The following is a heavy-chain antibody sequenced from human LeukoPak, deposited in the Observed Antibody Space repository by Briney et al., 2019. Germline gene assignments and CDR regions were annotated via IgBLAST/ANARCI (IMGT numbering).Heavy chain of an antibody. J-gene: IGHJ5*02. CDR2: VYTRGST. D-gene: IGHD3-10*01. Sequence: SQTLSLTCTVSGCTISSGSYDWSCIRQPAGKGLEIIARVYTRGSTNYNPSLKRRVTISVATPKNQPSLKLSSLTAADTAVYYCAREGALLWFGELFRNRFDPWGPGNLVTVSS. CDR3: AREGALLWFGELFRNRFDP. CDR1: GCTISSGSYD. V-gene: IGHV4-61*02.